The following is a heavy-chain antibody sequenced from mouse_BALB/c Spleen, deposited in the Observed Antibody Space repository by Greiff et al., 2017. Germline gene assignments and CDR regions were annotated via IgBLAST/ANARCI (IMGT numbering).Heavy chain of an antibody. CDR2: IYPGDGDT. J-gene: IGHJ1*01. V-gene: IGHV1-87*01. CDR1: GYTFTSYW. CDR3: AREDNWYFDV. Sequence: VQLQQSGAELARPGASVKLSCKASGYTFTSYWMQWVKQRPGQGLEWIGAIYPGDGDTRYTQKFKGKATLTADKSSSTAYMQLSSLASEDSAVYYCAREDNWYFDVWGAGTTVTVS.